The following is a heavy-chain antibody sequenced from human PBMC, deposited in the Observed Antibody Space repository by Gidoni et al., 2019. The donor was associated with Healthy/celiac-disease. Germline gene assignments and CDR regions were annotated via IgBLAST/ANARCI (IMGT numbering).Heavy chain of an antibody. Sequence: EVQLLESGGGLVQPGGSLRLSCAAAGFTFSSYAMSWVRQAPGKGLEWVSAISGSGGSTYYADSVKGRFTISRDNSKNTLYLQMNSLRAEDTAVYYCAKDRARHTAMDYWGQGTLVTVSS. V-gene: IGHV3-23*01. J-gene: IGHJ4*02. D-gene: IGHD5-18*01. CDR1: GFTFSSYA. CDR2: ISGSGGST. CDR3: AKDRARHTAMDY.